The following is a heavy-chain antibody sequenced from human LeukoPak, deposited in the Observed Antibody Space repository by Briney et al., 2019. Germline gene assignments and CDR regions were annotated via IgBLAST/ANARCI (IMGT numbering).Heavy chain of an antibody. J-gene: IGHJ4*02. D-gene: IGHD5-18*01. CDR3: ARYSYGTYFDY. Sequence: SETLSLTCTVSGGFISSSSYYWSWIRQPPGKGLEWIGYIYYSGSTNYNPSLKSRVTISVDTSKNQFSLRLSSVTAADTAVYYCARYSYGTYFDYWGQGTLVTVSS. CDR2: IYYSGST. CDR1: GGFISSSSYY. V-gene: IGHV4-61*05.